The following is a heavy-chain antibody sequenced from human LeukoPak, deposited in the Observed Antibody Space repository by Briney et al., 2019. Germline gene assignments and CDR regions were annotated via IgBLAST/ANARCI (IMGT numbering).Heavy chain of an antibody. Sequence: GGSLRFSCATSGFSFNDAWLSWVRQAPGKGLEWVSAISGSGGSTYYADSVKGRFTISRDNSKNTLYLQMNSLRAEDTAVYYCAKEPTYYYDSSGYRYFDYWGQGTLVTVSS. D-gene: IGHD3-22*01. V-gene: IGHV3-23*01. J-gene: IGHJ4*02. CDR2: ISGSGGST. CDR3: AKEPTYYYDSSGYRYFDY. CDR1: GFSFNDAW.